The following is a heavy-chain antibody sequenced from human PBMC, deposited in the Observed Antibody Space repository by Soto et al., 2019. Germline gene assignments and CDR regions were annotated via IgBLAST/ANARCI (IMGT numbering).Heavy chain of an antibody. D-gene: IGHD3-10*01. J-gene: IGHJ3*02. CDR3: ARDGFLTMVRGVITMDAFDI. CDR2: IIPIFGTA. V-gene: IGHV1-69*01. Sequence: QVQLVQSGAEVKKPGSSVKVSCKASGGTFSSYAISWVRQAPGQGLEWMGGIIPIFGTANYAQKFQGRVTITADEFTSTAYMELSSLRSEDTAVYYCARDGFLTMVRGVITMDAFDIWGQGTMVTVSS. CDR1: GGTFSSYA.